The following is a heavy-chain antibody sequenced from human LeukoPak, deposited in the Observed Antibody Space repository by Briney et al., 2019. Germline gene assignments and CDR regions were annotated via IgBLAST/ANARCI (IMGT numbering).Heavy chain of an antibody. CDR2: IYYSGST. CDR1: GGSISSYY. CDR3: ARDNEASGSGRKFDY. V-gene: IGHV4-59*01. J-gene: IGHJ4*02. D-gene: IGHD3-10*01. Sequence: PSETLSLTCTVSGGSISSYYWSWIRQPPGKGLEWIGYIYYSGSTIYNPSLKSRVTISVDTSKNQFSLKLSSVTAADTAVYYCARDNEASGSGRKFDYWGQGSLVTVSS.